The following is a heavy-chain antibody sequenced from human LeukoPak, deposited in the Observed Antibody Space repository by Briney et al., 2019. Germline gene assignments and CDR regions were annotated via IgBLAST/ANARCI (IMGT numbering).Heavy chain of an antibody. CDR1: GDSIYNSDYY. Sequence: SETLSLTCTVSGDSIYNSDYYGGWIRQPPGKGLEWIGSIFYGGSTYYNPSLESRVTVSIATSKSQFSLNLRSVTAADTAVYFCARRLFGGSTGVYFYYYIDVWGKGTTVAVSS. J-gene: IGHJ6*03. V-gene: IGHV4-39*01. CDR2: IFYGGST. D-gene: IGHD1-1*01. CDR3: ARRLFGGSTGVYFYYYIDV.